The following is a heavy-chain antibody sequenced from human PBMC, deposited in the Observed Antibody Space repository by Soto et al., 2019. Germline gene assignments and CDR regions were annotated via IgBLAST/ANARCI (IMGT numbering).Heavy chain of an antibody. J-gene: IGHJ5*02. V-gene: IGHV4-39*01. Sequence: PXETLSLTCTVSGGSISSSSYYWGWIRQPPGKGLEWIGSIYYSGSTYYNPSLKSRVTISVDTSKNQFSLKLSSVTAADTAVYYCARRGYDFWSGYPFDPWGQGTLVTVSS. CDR3: ARRGYDFWSGYPFDP. CDR1: GGSISSSSYY. CDR2: IYYSGST. D-gene: IGHD3-3*01.